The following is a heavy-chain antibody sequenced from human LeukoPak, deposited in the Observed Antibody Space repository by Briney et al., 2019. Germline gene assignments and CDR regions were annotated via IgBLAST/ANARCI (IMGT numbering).Heavy chain of an antibody. J-gene: IGHJ5*02. CDR2: IWYDGSNK. D-gene: IGHD1-1*01. CDR1: GFTFRSWG. CDR3: ARQLEILHRINFFDP. Sequence: GGSLRLSCAASGFTFRSWGMLWVRQAPGKGLEWVAVIWYDGSNKYYADSVKGRFTISRDNSKNTLYLQMNSLRAEDTAVYYCARQLEILHRINFFDPWAQGTLVTVSS. V-gene: IGHV3-33*01.